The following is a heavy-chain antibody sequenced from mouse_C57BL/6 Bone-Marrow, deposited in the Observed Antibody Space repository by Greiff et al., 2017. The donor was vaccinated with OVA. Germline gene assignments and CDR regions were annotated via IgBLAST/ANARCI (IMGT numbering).Heavy chain of an antibody. CDR3: ARLLIYYYGSSYVGYFDV. Sequence: DVKLVESGGGLVQPGGSLKLSCAASGFTFSDYYMYWVRQTPEKRLEWVAYISNGGGSTYYPDTVKGRFTISRDNAKNTLYLQMSRLKSEDTAMYYCARLLIYYYGSSYVGYFDVWGTGTTVTVSS. J-gene: IGHJ1*03. V-gene: IGHV5-12*01. D-gene: IGHD1-1*01. CDR2: ISNGGGST. CDR1: GFTFSDYY.